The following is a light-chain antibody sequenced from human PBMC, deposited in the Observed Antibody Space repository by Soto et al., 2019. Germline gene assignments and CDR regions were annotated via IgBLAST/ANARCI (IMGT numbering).Light chain of an antibody. V-gene: IGKV3-11*01. Sequence: EIVLTQSPATLSLTPGERATLSCRAIQSVSTYLAWYQQRPGQAPRLLIYDASYRATDIPPRFSGSGSGTDFTLTISSLEPEDFAVYYCQQRRSWPPTITFGQGTRLEIK. CDR1: QSVSTY. CDR2: DAS. CDR3: QQRRSWPPTIT. J-gene: IGKJ5*01.